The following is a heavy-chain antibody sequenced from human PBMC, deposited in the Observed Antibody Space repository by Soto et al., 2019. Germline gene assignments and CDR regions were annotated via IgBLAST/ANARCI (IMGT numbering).Heavy chain of an antibody. CDR3: AKVSAVAGDHDAFDI. J-gene: IGHJ3*02. CDR2: ISWNSGSI. V-gene: IGHV3-9*01. D-gene: IGHD6-19*01. Sequence: EVQLVESGGGLVQPGRSLRLSCAASGFTFDDYAMHWVRQAPGKGLEWVSGISWNSGSIGYADSVKGRFTISRDNAKNSLYLQMNSLRAEDTALYYCAKVSAVAGDHDAFDIWGQGTMVTVSS. CDR1: GFTFDDYA.